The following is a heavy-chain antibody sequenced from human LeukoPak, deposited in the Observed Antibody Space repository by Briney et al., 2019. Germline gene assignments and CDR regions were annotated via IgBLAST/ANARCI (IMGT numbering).Heavy chain of an antibody. V-gene: IGHV1-18*01. Sequence: GASAKVSCKASGYTFTSYGISWVRQAPGQGLEWMGWISAYNGNTNYAQKLQGRVTMTTDTSTSTAYMELRSLRSDDTAVYYCARGRDYDILTGYSSDAFDIWGQGTMVTVSS. CDR3: ARGRDYDILTGYSSDAFDI. D-gene: IGHD3-9*01. CDR1: GYTFTSYG. CDR2: ISAYNGNT. J-gene: IGHJ3*02.